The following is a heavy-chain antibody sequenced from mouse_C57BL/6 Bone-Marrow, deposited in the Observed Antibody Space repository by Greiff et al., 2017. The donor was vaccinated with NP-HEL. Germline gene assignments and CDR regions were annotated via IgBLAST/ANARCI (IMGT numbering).Heavy chain of an antibody. V-gene: IGHV1-19*01. CDR3: ARYCYYRAWFAY. D-gene: IGHD2-12*01. CDR1: GYTFTDYY. J-gene: IGHJ3*01. Sequence: EVQLQQSGPVLVKPGASVKMSCKASGYTFTDYYMNWVKQSHGKSLEWIGVINPYNGGTSYNQKFKGKATLTVDKSSSTAYMELNSLTSEDSAVYYCARYCYYRAWFAYWGQGTLVTVSA. CDR2: INPYNGGT.